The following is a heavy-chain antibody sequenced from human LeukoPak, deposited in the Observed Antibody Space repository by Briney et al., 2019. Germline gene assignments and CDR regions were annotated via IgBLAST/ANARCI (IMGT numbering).Heavy chain of an antibody. Sequence: SETLSLTCTVSGGSISSYYWSWIRQPPGKGLEWIGYIYYSGSTNYNPSLTSRVTISVDTSKNQFSLKLSSVTAADTAVYYCAGTTVTTGLFFDYWGQGTLVTVSS. CDR3: AGTTVTTGLFFDY. J-gene: IGHJ4*02. D-gene: IGHD4-17*01. V-gene: IGHV4-59*01. CDR1: GGSISSYY. CDR2: IYYSGST.